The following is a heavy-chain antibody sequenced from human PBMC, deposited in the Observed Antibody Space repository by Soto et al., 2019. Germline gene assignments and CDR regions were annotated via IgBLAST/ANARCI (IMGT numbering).Heavy chain of an antibody. D-gene: IGHD1-20*01. V-gene: IGHV1-69*01. CDR1: GGTFSGYA. Sequence: QAQLMQSGAEVKKPGSSVKVSCKASGGTFSGYAINWVRQAPGQGLEWIGGIIPLLGITDYGQKFQGRITIDADESTGTAYMDLRGLRSEDTAVYYCARDPRSITGTTSSEDFQHWGQGTLVIVSS. CDR3: ARDPRSITGTTSSEDFQH. J-gene: IGHJ1*01. CDR2: IIPLLGIT.